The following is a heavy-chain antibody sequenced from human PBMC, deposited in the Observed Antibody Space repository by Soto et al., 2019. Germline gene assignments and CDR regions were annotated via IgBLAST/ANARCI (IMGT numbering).Heavy chain of an antibody. CDR2: ISGSGGST. CDR1: GFTFSSYA. D-gene: IGHD3-10*01. V-gene: IGHV3-23*01. CDR3: AKDLAMVRGVPSRSDY. J-gene: IGHJ4*02. Sequence: WGSLRLSCAASGFTFSSYAMSWVRQAPGKGLEWVSAISGSGGSTYYADSVKGRFTISRDNSKNTLYLQMNSLRAEDTAVYYCAKDLAMVRGVPSRSDYWGQGTLVTVSS.